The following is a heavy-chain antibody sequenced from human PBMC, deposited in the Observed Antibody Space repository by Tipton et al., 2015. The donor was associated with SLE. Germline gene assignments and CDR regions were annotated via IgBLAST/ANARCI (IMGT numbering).Heavy chain of an antibody. CDR3: ARSSATGFYYMDV. V-gene: IGHV4-59*01. Sequence: TLSLTCTVSGGSISSYYWSWIRQPPGKGLEWIGYIYYSGSTNYNPSLKSRVTISVDTSKNEFSLKLSSVTAADTAVDYCARSSATGFYYMDVWGKGTTVTVSS. J-gene: IGHJ6*03. CDR1: GGSISSYY. D-gene: IGHD3-10*01. CDR2: IYYSGST.